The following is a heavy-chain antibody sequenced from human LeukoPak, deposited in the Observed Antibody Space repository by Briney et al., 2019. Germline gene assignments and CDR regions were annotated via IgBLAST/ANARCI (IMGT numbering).Heavy chain of an antibody. Sequence: ASVKVSCKASGYTFTGYYMHWVRQAPGQGLEWMGWINPNSGGTNYAQKFQGRVTMTRDMSTSTVYMELSSLRSEDTAVYYCARGGHHYDSSGYYRQFDYWGQGTLVTVSS. CDR2: INPNSGGT. D-gene: IGHD3-22*01. J-gene: IGHJ4*02. CDR1: GYTFTGYY. V-gene: IGHV1-2*02. CDR3: ARGGHHYDSSGYYRQFDY.